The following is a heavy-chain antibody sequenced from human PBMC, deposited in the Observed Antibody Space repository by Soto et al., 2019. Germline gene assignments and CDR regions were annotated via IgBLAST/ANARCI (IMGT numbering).Heavy chain of an antibody. J-gene: IGHJ6*02. D-gene: IGHD3-9*01. CDR1: GGSIISSKW. CDR3: ARRLVITTYYYYGMDV. Sequence: SETLSLNCAVSGGSIISSKWRSWVRQPQGKGLEWIGEIYHSGSTNYNPSLKSRVTISVDKSKNQFSLKLSSVTAADTAVYYCARRLVITTYYYYGMDVWGQGTTVT. CDR2: IYHSGST. V-gene: IGHV4-4*02.